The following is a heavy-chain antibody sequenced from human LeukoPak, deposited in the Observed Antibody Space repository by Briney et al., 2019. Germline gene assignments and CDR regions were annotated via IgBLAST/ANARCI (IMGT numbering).Heavy chain of an antibody. J-gene: IGHJ3*02. D-gene: IGHD3-22*01. CDR3: ARVGYDSSGRHRYAFDI. CDR2: INPNNGNT. V-gene: IGHV1-18*01. CDR1: GYTFTRYG. Sequence: ASVKVSCKASGYTFTRYGISWARQAPGQGLEWMGWINPNNGNTNYVQKLQGRVTMTTDTSTSTAYMELRSLRSDDTAVYYCARVGYDSSGRHRYAFDIWGQGTMVTVSS.